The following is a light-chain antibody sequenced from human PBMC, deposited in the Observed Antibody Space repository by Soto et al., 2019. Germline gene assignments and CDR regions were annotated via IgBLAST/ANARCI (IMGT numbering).Light chain of an antibody. Sequence: EVVLTQSPGTLSLSPGERATLSCRASQSVSSSFLAWYQQKPGQAPRLLIHAASTGATGIPARFRGSGSGTDFTLTISSLEPEDSAVYFCHQYADSPQTFGQGTTGDIK. V-gene: IGKV3-20*01. CDR1: QSVSSSF. CDR3: HQYADSPQT. J-gene: IGKJ2*01. CDR2: AAS.